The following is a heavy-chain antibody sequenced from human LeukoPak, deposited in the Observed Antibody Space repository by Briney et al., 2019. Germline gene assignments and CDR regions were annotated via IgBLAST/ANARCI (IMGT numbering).Heavy chain of an antibody. CDR3: AREEASAGDY. CDR1: GGSISSSSHY. V-gene: IGHV4-39*01. CDR2: IYYTGGT. J-gene: IGHJ4*02. D-gene: IGHD6-13*01. Sequence: PSETLSLTCTVSGGSISSSSHYWAWIRQPPGKGLEWIGSIYYTGGTFYSPSLKSRVTISVDTSSSQFSLKVSSVTAADTAVYYCAREEASAGDYWGQGTLVTVSS.